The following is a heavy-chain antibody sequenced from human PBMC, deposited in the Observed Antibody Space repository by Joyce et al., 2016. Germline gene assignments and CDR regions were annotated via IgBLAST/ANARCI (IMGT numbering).Heavy chain of an antibody. Sequence: EVQLVESGGGLLQPGRSLRLSCTASWFTFGDYHMSWFRQAPGKGLEWISFIRSKAYGGTTGYAASVKGRFVISRDDSKSIAYLQMNSLKTEDTAVYYCSRVGNYDILTAYYNYWGQGTLVTVSS. D-gene: IGHD3-9*01. CDR2: IRSKAYGGTT. CDR3: SRVGNYDILTAYYNY. J-gene: IGHJ4*02. CDR1: WFTFGDYH. V-gene: IGHV3-49*03.